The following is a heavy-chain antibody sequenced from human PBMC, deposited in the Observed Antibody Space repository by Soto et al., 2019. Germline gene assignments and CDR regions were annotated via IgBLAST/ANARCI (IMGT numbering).Heavy chain of an antibody. CDR2: IYYNGNT. J-gene: IGHJ4*02. V-gene: IGHV4-59*11. CDR3: TRANWYSEY. CDR1: GGSISNHY. D-gene: IGHD7-27*01. Sequence: QVQLQESGPGLVKPSETLSLTCSVSGGSISNHYWSWIRQPHGKGLGWIGYIYYNGNTNYNPSLKSRVTMSVDTSRNQISLKLTTVTAADTAVYYCTRANWYSEYWGQGTLVTVSS.